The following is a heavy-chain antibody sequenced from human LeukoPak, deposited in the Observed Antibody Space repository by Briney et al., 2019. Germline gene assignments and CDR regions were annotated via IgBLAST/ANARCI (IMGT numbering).Heavy chain of an antibody. V-gene: IGHV3-30*04. D-gene: IGHD2-8*02. Sequence: GGSLRLSCAASGFTYSSYAMHWVRQAPGKGLEWVAVISFDGSNKYYADSVKGRFTISRDNSKNTLYLQMNSLRAEDTAVYYCARRTGSQAFDYWGQGTLVTVSS. CDR1: GFTYSSYA. CDR2: ISFDGSNK. J-gene: IGHJ4*02. CDR3: ARRTGSQAFDY.